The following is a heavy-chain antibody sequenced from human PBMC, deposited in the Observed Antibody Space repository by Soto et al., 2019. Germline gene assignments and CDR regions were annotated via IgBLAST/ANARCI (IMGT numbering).Heavy chain of an antibody. D-gene: IGHD3-10*01. Sequence: GGSLRLSCAASGFTFRSYSMNWVRQAPGKGMEWSSSSSSSSSYIYYADSVKGRFTISRDNAKNSLYLQMNSLRAEATALYYCARDFPRRGNGDFDYWGQGTLVTVSS. CDR2: SSSSSSYI. CDR1: GFTFRSYS. V-gene: IGHV3-21*01. CDR3: ARDFPRRGNGDFDY. J-gene: IGHJ4*02.